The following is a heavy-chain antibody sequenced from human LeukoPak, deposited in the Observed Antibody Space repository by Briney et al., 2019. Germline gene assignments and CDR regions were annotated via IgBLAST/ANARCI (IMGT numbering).Heavy chain of an antibody. V-gene: IGHV1-69*05. J-gene: IGHJ3*02. D-gene: IGHD3-22*01. CDR2: IIPIFGTA. CDR3: ARSTERITMIVVVRDDAFDI. Sequence: ASVKVSCKAPGGTFSSYAISWVRQAPGQGLEWMGGIIPIFGTANYAQKFQGRVTITTDESTSTAYMELSSLRSEDTAVYYCARSTERITMIVVVRDDAFDIWGQGTMVTVSS. CDR1: GGTFSSYA.